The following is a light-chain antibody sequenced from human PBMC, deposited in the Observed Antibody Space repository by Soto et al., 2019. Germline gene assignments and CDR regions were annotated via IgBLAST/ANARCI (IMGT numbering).Light chain of an antibody. CDR2: KAS. V-gene: IGKV1-5*03. CDR3: QHYNSYSEA. CDR1: ETIS. J-gene: IGKJ1*01. Sequence: DIQMTQSPSTLSASVGDRVTITCRASETISTWYQQKPGKAPKLLIYKASTLKSGVPSRFSGSGSGTEFTLTISSLQPDDFATYYCQHYNSYSEAFGQGTKVDI.